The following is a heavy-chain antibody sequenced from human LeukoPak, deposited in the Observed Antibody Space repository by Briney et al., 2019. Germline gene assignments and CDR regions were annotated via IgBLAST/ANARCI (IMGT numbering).Heavy chain of an antibody. V-gene: IGHV3-23*01. Sequence: GGSLRLSCPASVLTFSNYAMTWVRQAPGKGLEWVSHISGSGGSTYYADSVKGRFTISRDNSKNTLYLQMNSLRAEDAALYYCAKTLSYTSGWVYWGQGTLVTVSS. CDR2: ISGSGGST. J-gene: IGHJ4*02. D-gene: IGHD6-19*01. CDR3: AKTLSYTSGWVY. CDR1: VLTFSNYA.